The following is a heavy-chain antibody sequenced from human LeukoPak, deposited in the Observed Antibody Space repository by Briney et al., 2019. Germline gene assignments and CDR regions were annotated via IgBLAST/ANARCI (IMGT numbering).Heavy chain of an antibody. J-gene: IGHJ4*02. Sequence: PSETLSLTCAVYGGSFSGYYWSWIRQPPGKGQERIGEINHSGSTNYNPSLKSRVTISVDTSKNQFSLKLSSVTAADTAVYYCARGRSILAYWGQGTLVTVSS. CDR2: INHSGST. D-gene: IGHD2-15*01. CDR1: GGSFSGYY. V-gene: IGHV4-34*01. CDR3: ARGRSILAY.